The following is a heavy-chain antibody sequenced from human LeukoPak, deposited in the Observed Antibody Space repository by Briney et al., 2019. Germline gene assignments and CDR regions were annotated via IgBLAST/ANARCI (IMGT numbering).Heavy chain of an antibody. CDR2: ISPSDLSV. V-gene: IGHV3-48*01. Sequence: GGSLRLSCAASGFTFSSYSMHWVRQAPGRGLEWISYISPSDLSVYYADSVKGRSTISRDKAKNSLYLHMNSLRADDTAVYYCARDPTPTQLWFRGTFDYWGQGTLVTVSS. J-gene: IGHJ4*02. CDR1: GFTFSSYS. CDR3: ARDPTPTQLWFRGTFDY. D-gene: IGHD5-18*01.